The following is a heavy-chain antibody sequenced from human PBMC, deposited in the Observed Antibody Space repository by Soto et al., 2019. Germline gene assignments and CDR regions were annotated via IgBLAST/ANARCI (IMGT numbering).Heavy chain of an antibody. CDR1: GFTFSSYA. CDR3: VKSRGGNNFDFFD. J-gene: IGHJ4*02. D-gene: IGHD5-12*01. V-gene: IGHV3-64D*06. Sequence: LRLSCAASGFTFSSYAMHWVRQAPGKRLEYVSGVRGNGDPPFYADSVKGRFTISRDNSKNTLYLQMSSLSADDTAVYYCVKSRGGNNFDFFDWGQGALVTVSS. CDR2: VRGNGDPP.